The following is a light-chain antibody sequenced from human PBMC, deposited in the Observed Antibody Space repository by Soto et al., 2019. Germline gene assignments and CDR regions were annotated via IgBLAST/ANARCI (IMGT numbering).Light chain of an antibody. V-gene: IGKV3-11*01. CDR1: QSVSSY. CDR2: GAS. CDR3: QQRSNWPRT. Sequence: EILLTQSPSTLPLSPGERAALSCGASQSVSSYLAWYQQKPGQAPRLLIYGASRRATGIPERFSGSGSGTDFTLTISSLEPEDFEVDYCQQRSNWPRTFGQGTKVDIK. J-gene: IGKJ1*01.